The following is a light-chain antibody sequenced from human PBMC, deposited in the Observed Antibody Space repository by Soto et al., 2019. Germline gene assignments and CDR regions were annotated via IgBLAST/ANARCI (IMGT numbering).Light chain of an antibody. CDR1: SSDVGSYNL. Sequence: QSVLTQPDSVSGSPGQSITISCTGTSSDVGSYNLVSWYQQHPGKAPKLMIYEGSKRPSGVSNRFSGSKSGNTASLTISGLQAEDEADYYCCSYAGSHYVFGTGTKVTVL. CDR3: CSYAGSHYV. V-gene: IGLV2-23*01. J-gene: IGLJ1*01. CDR2: EGS.